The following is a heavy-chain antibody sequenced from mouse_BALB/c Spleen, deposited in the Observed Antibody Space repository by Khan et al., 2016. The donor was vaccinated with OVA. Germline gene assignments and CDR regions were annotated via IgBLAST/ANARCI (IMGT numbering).Heavy chain of an antibody. CDR2: IYPGTDNT. J-gene: IGHJ2*01. V-gene: IGHV1-76*01. CDR1: GYIFTSYW. CDR3: TREEALYYFDY. Sequence: QVQLKESGAELVRPGASVKLSCKTSGYIFTSYWIHWVKQWSGQGLEWIARIYPGTDNTYFNEKLKDKATLTADKSSSTAYMYFSRLKSEDCAVYFCTREEALYYFDYWGQGTTLTVSS. D-gene: IGHD1-1*01.